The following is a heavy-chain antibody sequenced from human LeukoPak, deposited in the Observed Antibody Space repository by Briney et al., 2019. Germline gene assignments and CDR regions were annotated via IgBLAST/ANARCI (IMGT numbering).Heavy chain of an antibody. CDR3: AKAGSGWYAPY. Sequence: GGSLRLSCAASGFTFTAYGMQWVRQAPGKGLEWVAFVRYNGNDKYYADSVKGRFTISRDKSKNTVDLQMDSLRAEDTAVYYCAKAGSGWYAPYWGQGTLVTVS. CDR2: VRYNGNDK. V-gene: IGHV3-30*02. J-gene: IGHJ4*02. D-gene: IGHD6-19*01. CDR1: GFTFTAYG.